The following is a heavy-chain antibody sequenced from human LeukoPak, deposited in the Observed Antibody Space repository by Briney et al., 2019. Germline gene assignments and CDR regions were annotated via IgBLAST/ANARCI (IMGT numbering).Heavy chain of an antibody. CDR2: ISSSSSTI. V-gene: IGHV3-48*04. CDR1: GFTFSSYS. CDR3: ARVTGYCSGGSCYRNWFDP. D-gene: IGHD2-15*01. J-gene: IGHJ5*02. Sequence: LPGGSLRLSRAASGFTFSSYSMNWVRQAPGKGLEWVSYISSSSSTIYYADSVKGRFTISRDNAKNSLYLQMNSLRAEDTAVYYCARVTGYCSGGSCYRNWFDPWGQGTLVTVSS.